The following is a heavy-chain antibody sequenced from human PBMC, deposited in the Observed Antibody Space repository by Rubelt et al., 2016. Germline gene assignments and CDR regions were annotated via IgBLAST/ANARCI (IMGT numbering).Heavy chain of an antibody. J-gene: IGHJ3*02. Sequence: QVQLQQWGAGLLKPSETLSLTCAVYGGSFSGYYWSWIRQPPGKGLEWIGEINHSGSTNYNPSLKSRVTISVDPSKTQFSLKLSSGTAADTALYYCARGGYGSQEATDALDIWGLGTMVTVSS. V-gene: IGHV4-34*01. CDR1: GGSFSGYY. CDR3: ARGGYGSQEATDALDI. CDR2: INHSGST. D-gene: IGHD4-17*01.